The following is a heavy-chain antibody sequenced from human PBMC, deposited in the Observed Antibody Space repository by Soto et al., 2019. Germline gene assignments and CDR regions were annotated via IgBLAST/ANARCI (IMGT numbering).Heavy chain of an antibody. CDR1: GGSISSGGYY. Sequence: PSETLSLTCTVSGGSISSGGYYWSWIRQPPGKGLEWIGYIYYSGSTNYNPSLKTRVTISVDTSTSTAYMELRSLRSDDTAVYYCARGVGSGTYYNQYNWFDPWGQGTLVTVSS. D-gene: IGHD3-10*01. CDR3: ARGVGSGTYYNQYNWFDP. V-gene: IGHV4-61*08. CDR2: IYYSGST. J-gene: IGHJ5*02.